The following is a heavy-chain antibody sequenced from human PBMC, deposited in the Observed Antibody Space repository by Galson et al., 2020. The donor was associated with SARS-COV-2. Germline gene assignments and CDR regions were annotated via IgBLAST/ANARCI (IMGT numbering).Heavy chain of an antibody. J-gene: IGHJ6*02. CDR2: ISYDGSNK. CDR1: GFPFSSYG. V-gene: IGHV3-30*03. CDR3: AGGSGGSVDYYYGMDV. Sequence: GESLKISCAASGFPFSSYGMHWVRQAPGKGLEWVAVISYDGSNKYYADSVKGRFTISRDNSKNTLYLQMNSLRAEDTAVYYCAGGSGGSVDYYYGMDVWGQGTTVTVAS. D-gene: IGHD2-15*01.